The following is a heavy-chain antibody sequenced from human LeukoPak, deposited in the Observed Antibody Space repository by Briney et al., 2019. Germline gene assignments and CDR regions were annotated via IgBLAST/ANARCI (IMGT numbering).Heavy chain of an antibody. CDR1: GFTFSSYA. CDR2: ISGSGGST. V-gene: IGHV3-23*01. J-gene: IGHJ4*02. CDR3: AKSPDYDYVWGSYRYFDY. Sequence: GGSLRLSRAASGFTFSSYAMSWVRQAPGKGLEWVSAISGSGGSTYYADSVKGRFTISRDNSKNTLYLQMNSLRAEDTAVYYCAKSPDYDYVWGSYRYFDYWGQGTLVTVSS. D-gene: IGHD3-16*02.